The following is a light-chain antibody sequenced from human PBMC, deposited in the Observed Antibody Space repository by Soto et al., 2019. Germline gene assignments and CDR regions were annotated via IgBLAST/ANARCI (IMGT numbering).Light chain of an antibody. J-gene: IGKJ5*01. CDR2: VTS. Sequence: SPGTVSLSTGERATLSCRAIQNVASDYLAWYRQKPGQAPRVLIYVTSNRATGIPARFSGSGSGTDYTLTISSLQSEDFAVYYCKQYHNWRPFTFGQGTRLEIK. CDR1: QNVASDY. CDR3: KQYHNWRPFT. V-gene: IGKV3D-15*01.